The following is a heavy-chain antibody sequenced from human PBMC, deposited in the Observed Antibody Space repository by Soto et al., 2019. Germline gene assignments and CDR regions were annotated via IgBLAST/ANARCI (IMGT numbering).Heavy chain of an antibody. CDR2: ISGSGGSS. CDR1: GFAFSTYA. Sequence: GGSLRLSCAASGFAFSTYAMTWVRQAPGKGLEWVSVISGSGGSSYYAASVKGRFTISRDNSKNTAYLQMNGLRAEDTALYFCAKVTKRAAAGRYEYYKYGMDVWGQGTTVTVSS. J-gene: IGHJ6*02. CDR3: AKVTKRAAAGRYEYYKYGMDV. V-gene: IGHV3-23*01. D-gene: IGHD6-13*01.